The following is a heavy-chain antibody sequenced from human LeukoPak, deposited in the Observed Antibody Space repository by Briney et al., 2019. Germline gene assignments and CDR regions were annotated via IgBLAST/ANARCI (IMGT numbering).Heavy chain of an antibody. D-gene: IGHD3-10*01. CDR2: INHSGST. V-gene: IGHV4-34*01. CDR1: GFTFSSYG. J-gene: IGHJ4*02. CDR3: ARHGYYDSGTNFDY. Sequence: PGGSLRLSCAVSGFTFSSYGMSWVRQPPGKGLEWVGEINHSGSTNYNPSLKSRVTISVDTSKNQFSLKVSSVTAADTAVYYCARHGYYDSGTNFDYWGQGTLVTVSS.